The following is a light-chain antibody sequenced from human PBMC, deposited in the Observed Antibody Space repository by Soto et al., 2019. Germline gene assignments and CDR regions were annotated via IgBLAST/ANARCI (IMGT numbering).Light chain of an antibody. J-gene: IGLJ2*01. CDR3: SSYAGSATVV. V-gene: IGLV2-8*01. Sequence: QSVLTQPASVSGSPGQSITISCTGTSSDVGGYDFVSWYQHHPGKVPKLMIFEVSKRPSGVPDRFSGSKSGNTASLTVSGLQADDEADYYCSSYAGSATVVFGGGTKLTVL. CDR2: EVS. CDR1: SSDVGGYDF.